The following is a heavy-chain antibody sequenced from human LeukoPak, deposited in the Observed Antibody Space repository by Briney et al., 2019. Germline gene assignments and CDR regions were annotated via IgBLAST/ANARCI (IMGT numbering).Heavy chain of an antibody. CDR2: ISSSSSYT. CDR3: ARFAGSGSYVDY. V-gene: IGHV3-11*03. CDR1: GFTFSDYY. J-gene: IGHJ4*02. Sequence: GGSLRLSSAASGFTFSDYYMSWIRQAPGKGLEWVSYISSSSSYTNYADSVKGRFTISRDNAKNSLYLQMNSLRAEDTAVYYCARFAGSGSYVDYWGQGTLVTVSS. D-gene: IGHD3-10*01.